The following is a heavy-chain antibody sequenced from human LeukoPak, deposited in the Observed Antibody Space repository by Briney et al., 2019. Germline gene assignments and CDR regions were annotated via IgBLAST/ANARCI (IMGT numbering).Heavy chain of an antibody. CDR2: IHHSGST. CDR3: ARGANGSGSYSTGNYGMDV. V-gene: IGHV4-34*01. D-gene: IGHD3-10*01. Sequence: SETLSLTCAVYGGSFSGYYWSWLRQPPAKGVEWVGEIHHSGSTNYNPSLKGRVTISVDTSKNQFSLKLSSVAAADTAVYYCARGANGSGSYSTGNYGMDVWGQGTTVTVSS. J-gene: IGHJ6*02. CDR1: GGSFSGYY.